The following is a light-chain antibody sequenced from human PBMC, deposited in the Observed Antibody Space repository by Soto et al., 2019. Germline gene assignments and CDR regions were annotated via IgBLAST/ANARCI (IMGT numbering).Light chain of an antibody. CDR1: SSDVGGYNY. CDR3: SSYTSSSAVV. CDR2: DVS. J-gene: IGLJ3*02. Sequence: QSVLTQPASVSGSPGQSITISCTGTSSDVGGYNYVSWYQQYPGKAPKLMIYDVSNRPSGVSNRFSGSKSGNTASLTISGLQAGDEADYYCSSYTSSSAVVFGGGTQLTVL. V-gene: IGLV2-14*01.